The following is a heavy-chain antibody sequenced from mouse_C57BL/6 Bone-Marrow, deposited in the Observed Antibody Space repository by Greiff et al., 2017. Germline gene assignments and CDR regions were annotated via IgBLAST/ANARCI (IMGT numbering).Heavy chain of an antibody. CDR2: IDPSDSYT. CDR1: GYTFTSYW. D-gene: IGHD1-1*01. J-gene: IGHJ4*01. V-gene: IGHV1-50*01. Sequence: QVQLQQPGAELVKPGASVKLSCKASGYTFTSYWMHWVKQRPGQGLEWIGEIDPSDSYTNYNQKFKGKATLTVDTSSSTAYMQLSSLTSEDSAVYSCAAYYSGSGGCAMDGWGPGTSVTVSS. CDR3: AAYYSGSGGCAMDG.